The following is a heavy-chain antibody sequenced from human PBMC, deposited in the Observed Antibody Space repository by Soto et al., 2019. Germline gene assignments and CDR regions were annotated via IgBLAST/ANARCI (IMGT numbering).Heavy chain of an antibody. CDR1: GGTFRSST. V-gene: IGHV1-69*05. CDR3: ARDRDRLQLGGNYYYIMDV. Sequence: QVQLVQSGAEVKKPGSSVTLSCKASGGTFRSSTISWVRQAPGQGLEWMGGIIPIFPTPDYAQKFQDRVTXTXDXXASTAYMELSSLTSEDTAVYYCARDRDRLQLGGNYYYIMDVWGQGTTVTVSS. J-gene: IGHJ6*02. D-gene: IGHD4-4*01. CDR2: IIPIFPTP.